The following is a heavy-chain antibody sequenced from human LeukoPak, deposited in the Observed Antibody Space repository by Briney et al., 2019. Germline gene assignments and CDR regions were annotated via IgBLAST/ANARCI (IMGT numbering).Heavy chain of an antibody. D-gene: IGHD2/OR15-2a*01. CDR1: GGSFSGYY. V-gene: IGHV4-34*01. CDR3: ARAHSIASYYYGVDV. CDR2: INHSGST. J-gene: IGHJ6*02. Sequence: SETLSLTCAVYGGSFSGYYWSWVRQPPGKGLEWIGEINHSGSTNYNPSLKSRVTISVDTSKNQFSLKLSSVTAADTAVYYCARAHSIASYYYGVDVWGQGTTVTVSS.